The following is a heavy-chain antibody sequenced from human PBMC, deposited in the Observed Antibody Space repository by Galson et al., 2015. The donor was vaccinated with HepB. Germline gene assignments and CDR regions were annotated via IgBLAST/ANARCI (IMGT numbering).Heavy chain of an antibody. CDR1: KFSFNTYP. J-gene: IGHJ6*02. Sequence: LRLSCAASKFSFNTYPLHWVRQAPGKGLEWVAVVSYDGNNQYYADFVKGRFTISRDNSKNTLYLQMNDLRVEDTAVYYCARDAATYCSGGTCFSGNYYFYGMDVWGQGTTVAVSS. V-gene: IGHV3-30-3*01. CDR3: ARDAATYCSGGTCFSGNYYFYGMDV. D-gene: IGHD2-15*01. CDR2: VSYDGNNQ.